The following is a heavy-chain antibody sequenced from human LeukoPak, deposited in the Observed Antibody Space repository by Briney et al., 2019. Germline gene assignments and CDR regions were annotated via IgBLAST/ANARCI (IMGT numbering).Heavy chain of an antibody. CDR2: INHSGST. Sequence: SETLSLTCAVYGGSFSGYYWSWIGQPPGKGLEWIGEINHSGSTNYNPSLKSRVTISVDTSKNQFSLKLSSVTAADTAVYYRARGRRGFRIFNCWGQGTLVTVSS. CDR3: ARGRRGFRIFNC. D-gene: IGHD5-24*01. J-gene: IGHJ4*02. CDR1: GGSFSGYY. V-gene: IGHV4-34*01.